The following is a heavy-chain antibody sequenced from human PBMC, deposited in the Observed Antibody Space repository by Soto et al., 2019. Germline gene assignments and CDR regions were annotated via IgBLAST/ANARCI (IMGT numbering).Heavy chain of an antibody. V-gene: IGHV3-23*01. D-gene: IGHD6-13*01. CDR1: GFPFSNSA. J-gene: IGHJ4*02. CDR3: ARILGSSTTPFDC. Sequence: GSLRLSFAASGFPFSNSAMDWVRQAPVKGLEWVSRISSSGGSTYYADSVKGRFTISRDNSKNTLYLQMNSLRAEDTALYYCARILGSSTTPFDCWGQGTPITVCS. CDR2: ISSSGGST.